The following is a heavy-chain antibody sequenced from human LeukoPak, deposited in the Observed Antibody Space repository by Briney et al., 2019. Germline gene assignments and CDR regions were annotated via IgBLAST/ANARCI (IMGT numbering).Heavy chain of an antibody. CDR2: IYQSGNT. J-gene: IGHJ4*02. D-gene: IGHD3-10*01. CDR3: ARATYGSGSYYVVNFDY. V-gene: IGHV4-59*01. Sequence: PSETLSLTCTVSADSIRNFYWNWIRQSPGKGLEWIGYIYQSGNTNHNPSLKSRLTMSIDTSKNQFSLNLSSVTAADTAVYYCARATYGSGSYYVVNFDYWGQGALVTVSS. CDR1: ADSIRNFY.